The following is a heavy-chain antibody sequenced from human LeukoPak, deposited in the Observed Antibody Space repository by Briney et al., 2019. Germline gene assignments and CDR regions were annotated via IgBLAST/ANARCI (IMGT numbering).Heavy chain of an antibody. CDR1: GYTFTGYY. J-gene: IGHJ4*02. CDR2: IIPIFGTA. Sequence: ASVKVSCKASGYTFTGYYMHWVRQAPGQGLEWMGGIIPIFGTANYAQKFQGRVTITTDESTSTAYMELSSLRSEDTAVYYCAREEDSSGWSPIDYWGQGTLVTVSS. D-gene: IGHD6-19*01. V-gene: IGHV1-69*05. CDR3: AREEDSSGWSPIDY.